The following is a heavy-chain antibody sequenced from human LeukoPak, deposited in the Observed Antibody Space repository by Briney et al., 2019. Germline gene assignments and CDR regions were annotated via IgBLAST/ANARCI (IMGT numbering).Heavy chain of an antibody. CDR2: LNWNGAST. Sequence: GGTLRLSCAASGFTFTDYGMGWVRQVPGKGLEWVSGLNWNGASTGYADSVKGRFTISRDNAKNSLYLQMNSLRAEDTAVYYCARDHYDILTGQKIYFDYWGQGTLVTVSS. D-gene: IGHD3-9*01. V-gene: IGHV3-20*04. CDR1: GFTFTDYG. J-gene: IGHJ4*02. CDR3: ARDHYDILTGQKIYFDY.